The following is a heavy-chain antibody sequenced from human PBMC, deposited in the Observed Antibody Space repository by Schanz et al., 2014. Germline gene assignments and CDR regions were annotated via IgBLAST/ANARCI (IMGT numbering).Heavy chain of an antibody. CDR2: INPSGGST. Sequence: QVQLVQSGPEVKKPGASVRVSCQASGYTFVGYYIHWLRQAPGQGLEWMATINPSGGSTSFAQKFQGRVTMTRATSTSTVNMELTSLRSEDTAVYYCARDPYSASYFPSPPLYGLDVWGQGTTVTVSS. CDR3: ARDPYSASYFPSPPLYGLDV. CDR1: GYTFVGYY. V-gene: IGHV1-46*01. D-gene: IGHD1-26*01. J-gene: IGHJ6*02.